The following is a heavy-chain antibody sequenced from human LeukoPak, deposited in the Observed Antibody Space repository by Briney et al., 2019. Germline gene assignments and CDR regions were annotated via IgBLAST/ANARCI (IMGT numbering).Heavy chain of an antibody. D-gene: IGHD3-22*01. CDR1: GFTFSTYG. J-gene: IGHJ4*02. V-gene: IGHV3-30*18. CDR3: AKDRVYYDSSSPDF. Sequence: GGSLRLSCAASGFTFSTYGVHWVRQAPGKGLEWVALISSDGSDKSYPDSVKGRFTISRDNSKNTLYLQMNSLRAEDTAVYRCAKDRVYYDSSSPDFWGQGTLVTVSS. CDR2: ISSDGSDK.